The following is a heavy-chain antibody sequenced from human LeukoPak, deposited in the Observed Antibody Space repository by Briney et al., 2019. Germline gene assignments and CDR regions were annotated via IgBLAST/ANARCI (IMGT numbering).Heavy chain of an antibody. V-gene: IGHV4-34*01. Sequence: SETLSLTCAVYGGSFSGYYWSWIRQPPGEGLEWIGEINHSGSTNYNPSLKSRVTISVDTSKNQFSLKLSSVTAADTAVYYCARGSGSNDYWGQGTLVTVSS. J-gene: IGHJ4*02. D-gene: IGHD3-10*01. CDR1: GGSFSGYY. CDR2: INHSGST. CDR3: ARGSGSNDY.